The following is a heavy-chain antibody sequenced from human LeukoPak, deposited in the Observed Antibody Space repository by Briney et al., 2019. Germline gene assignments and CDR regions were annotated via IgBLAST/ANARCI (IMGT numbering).Heavy chain of an antibody. CDR1: GFTFSSYS. CDR3: ARVVVGAIQDAFDI. CDR2: ISSSSSYI. J-gene: IGHJ3*02. D-gene: IGHD1-26*01. Sequence: GGSLRLSCAASGFTFSSYSMNWVRQAPGKGLEWVSSISSSSSYIYYADSVKGRFTISRDNAKNSLYLQMNSLRAEDTAVYYCARVVVGAIQDAFDIWGQGTMVTVSS. V-gene: IGHV3-21*01.